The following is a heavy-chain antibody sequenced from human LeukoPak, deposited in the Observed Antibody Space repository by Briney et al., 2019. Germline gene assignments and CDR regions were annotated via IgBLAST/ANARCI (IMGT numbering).Heavy chain of an antibody. V-gene: IGHV5-51*01. CDR3: VRLDGDYVSFFDY. CDR1: GYSFTTYW. D-gene: IGHD4-17*01. Sequence: GESLKISCKGSGYSFTTYWIGWVRQMPGKGLEWMGIIYPGDSDTRYSPSFQGHVTISADKSMSTAYLQWSSLKASHTAMYYCVRLDGDYVSFFDYWGQGTLVTVSS. J-gene: IGHJ4*02. CDR2: IYPGDSDT.